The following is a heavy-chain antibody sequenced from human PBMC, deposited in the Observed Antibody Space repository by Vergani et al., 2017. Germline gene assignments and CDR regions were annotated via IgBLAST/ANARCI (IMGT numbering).Heavy chain of an antibody. D-gene: IGHD3-9*01. V-gene: IGHV1-46*03. CDR1: GYTFSIYY. J-gene: IGHJ4*02. Sequence: QVQVVQSGAEVKKSGASVKVSCKTSGYTFSIYYMHWVRQAPGQGLEWMGIINPSGGHTNYAQKFQGRVTMTRDTSTSTVYMELSSLRSEDTAIYYCAIGNYGILTGYRYWGQGTLVTVSA. CDR3: AIGNYGILTGYRY. CDR2: INPSGGHT.